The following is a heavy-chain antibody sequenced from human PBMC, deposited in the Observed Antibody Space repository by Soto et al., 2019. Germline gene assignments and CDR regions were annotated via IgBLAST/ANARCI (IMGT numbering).Heavy chain of an antibody. CDR2: IYYSGST. D-gene: IGHD1-26*01. CDR3: ARAINLMGATYLDY. J-gene: IGHJ4*02. Sequence: SETLSLTCTVSGGSISSGGYYWSWIRQHPGKGLEWIGYIYYSGSTYYNPSLKSRVTISVDTSKNQFSLKLSSVTAADTAVYYCARAINLMGATYLDYWGQGTLVTVSS. V-gene: IGHV4-31*03. CDR1: GGSISSGGYY.